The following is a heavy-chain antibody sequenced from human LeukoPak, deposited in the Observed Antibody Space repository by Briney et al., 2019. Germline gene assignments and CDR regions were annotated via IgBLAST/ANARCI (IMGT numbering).Heavy chain of an antibody. CDR1: GFTFSSYW. CDR3: ARDIVVVVAATPYNWFDP. J-gene: IGHJ5*02. D-gene: IGHD2-15*01. V-gene: IGHV3-74*01. Sequence: GGSLRLSCAASGFTFSSYWMHWVRQAPGKGLVWVSRINSDGSSTSYADSVKGRFTISRDNAKNTLYLQMNSLRAEDTAVYYCARDIVVVVAATPYNWFDPWGQGTLVTVSS. CDR2: INSDGSST.